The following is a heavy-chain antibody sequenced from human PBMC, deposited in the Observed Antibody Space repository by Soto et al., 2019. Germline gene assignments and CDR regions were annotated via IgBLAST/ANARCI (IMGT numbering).Heavy chain of an antibody. J-gene: IGHJ4*02. CDR1: GGSFSGYY. V-gene: IGHV4-34*01. CDR2: INHSGST. D-gene: IGHD6-19*01. CDR3: ARVAGANFDY. Sequence: PSETLSLTCAVYGGSFSGYYWSWIRQPPGKGLEWIGEINHSGSTNYNPSLKSRVTISVDTSKNQFSLKMYSVTAADTAVYYCARVAGANFDYWGPGTLVTVSS.